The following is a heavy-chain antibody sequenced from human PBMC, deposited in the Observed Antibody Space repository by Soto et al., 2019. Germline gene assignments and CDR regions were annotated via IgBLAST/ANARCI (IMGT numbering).Heavy chain of an antibody. J-gene: IGHJ4*02. CDR2: IIPNFGTT. D-gene: IGHD5-12*01. V-gene: IGHV1-69*01. CDR1: GGSFSNFV. CDR3: AREVGGEATIRY. Sequence: QVQLVQSGAEVKKPGSSVTVSCKASGGSFSNFVISWVRQAPGQGLEWMGGIIPNFGTTNYAQKFQGKVTITADETTRTAYLELSGLTSEDTSVYYCAREVGGEATIRYWGQGTLVTVSS.